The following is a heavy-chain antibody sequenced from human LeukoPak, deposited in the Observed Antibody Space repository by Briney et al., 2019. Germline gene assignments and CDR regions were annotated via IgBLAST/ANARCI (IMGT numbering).Heavy chain of an antibody. D-gene: IGHD2-2*01. CDR3: ARDAVLSSTNYYYMDV. V-gene: IGHV3-7*01. CDR1: GFAFSSYW. J-gene: IGHJ6*03. CDR2: IKQDGSEK. Sequence: GGSLRLSCAASGFAFSSYWMSWVRQAPGKGLEWVANIKQDGSEKYYVDSVKGRFTISRDNAKNSLYLQMNSLRAEDTAVYYCARDAVLSSTNYYYMDVWGKGTTVTVSS.